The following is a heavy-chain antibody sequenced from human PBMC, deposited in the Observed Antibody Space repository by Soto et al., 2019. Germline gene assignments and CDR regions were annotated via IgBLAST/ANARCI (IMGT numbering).Heavy chain of an antibody. Sequence: HVQLVQSGPELKKPGASVKVSCKTSGYSFHNSGISWVRQAPGQGLEWMGWISVLNGYAHYGQKFQGRVIMTADTFTSTAYMELRGLRSDDTAMYYCSKNGTTWFASWGQGTPVTVSS. V-gene: IGHV1-18*01. CDR1: GYSFHNSG. CDR3: SKNGTTWFAS. J-gene: IGHJ5*01. D-gene: IGHD1-1*01. CDR2: ISVLNGYA.